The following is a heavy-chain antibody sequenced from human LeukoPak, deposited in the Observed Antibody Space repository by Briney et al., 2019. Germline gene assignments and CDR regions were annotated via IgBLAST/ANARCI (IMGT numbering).Heavy chain of an antibody. CDR2: TYYRSKWYN. Sequence: SQTLSLTCAISGDSLSSNSAAGHWLRQSPERGREGLGRTYYRSKWYNDYAVSVKSQITINADTSKNQFSLQLNSVTPEDTAVYYCARDQLGGLLYDIWGQGTMVTVSS. CDR3: ARDQLGGLLYDI. V-gene: IGHV6-1*01. J-gene: IGHJ3*02. D-gene: IGHD5-24*01. CDR1: GDSLSSNSAA.